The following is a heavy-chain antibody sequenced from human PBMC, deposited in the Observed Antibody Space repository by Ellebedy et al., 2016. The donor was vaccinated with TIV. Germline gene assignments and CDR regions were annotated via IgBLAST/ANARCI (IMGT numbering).Heavy chain of an antibody. CDR1: GFTFSNYW. CDR3: SRAVNYGMDV. Sequence: PGGSLRLSCAASGFTFSNYWIHWVRQAPRKGRVWLSRINRDGSSANYADSAKGRFSISRDNSKNTLYVQMNSLRAEDTAVYYCSRAVNYGMDVWGQGTTVTVS. CDR2: INRDGSSA. D-gene: IGHD4-17*01. V-gene: IGHV3-74*01. J-gene: IGHJ6*02.